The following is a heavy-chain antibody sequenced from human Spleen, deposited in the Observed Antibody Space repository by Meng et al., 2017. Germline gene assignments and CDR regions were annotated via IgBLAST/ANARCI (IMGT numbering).Heavy chain of an antibody. V-gene: IGHV3-23*01. Sequence: GESLKISCAASGFTFTNSAMSWVRQAPGKGLEWVSVISDSGGSTDYADSVKGRFTISRDNSKNTLYLQMNSLRAEDTAVYYCAKDIGGPNNYYDSSGYPTFDYWGQGTLVTVSS. D-gene: IGHD3-22*01. J-gene: IGHJ4*02. CDR3: AKDIGGPNNYYDSSGYPTFDY. CDR2: ISDSGGST. CDR1: GFTFTNSA.